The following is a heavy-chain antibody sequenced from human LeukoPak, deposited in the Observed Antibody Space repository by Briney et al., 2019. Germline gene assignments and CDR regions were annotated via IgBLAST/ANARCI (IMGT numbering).Heavy chain of an antibody. D-gene: IGHD7-27*01. CDR2: IDTSSSTM. V-gene: IGHV3-48*02. CDR1: AFTFSDYS. J-gene: IGHJ3*01. Sequence: GGSLRLSCAASAFTFSDYSMNWVRQAPGKGLEWISYIDTSSSTMYYADSVMGCFTISRDNAKESLYLQMNSLRDEDTAVYYCAREDDSWGPNNLDLWGQGTMVTVSS. CDR3: AREDDSWGPNNLDL.